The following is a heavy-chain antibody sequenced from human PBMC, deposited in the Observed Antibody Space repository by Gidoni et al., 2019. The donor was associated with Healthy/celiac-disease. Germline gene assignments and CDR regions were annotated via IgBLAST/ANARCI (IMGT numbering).Heavy chain of an antibody. D-gene: IGHD1-26*01. CDR1: GGAISSYY. CDR3: ARRIVDAFDI. J-gene: IGHJ3*02. Sequence: VQMQESGPGLVKPSETLSLTCTVSGGAISSYYWSWIRRPPGKGLEWIGYIYYSGSTNYNPSLKSRVTISVDTSKNQFSLKLSAVTAADTAVDYWARRIVDAFDIWGQGTMVTVSS. V-gene: IGHV4-59*08. CDR2: IYYSGST.